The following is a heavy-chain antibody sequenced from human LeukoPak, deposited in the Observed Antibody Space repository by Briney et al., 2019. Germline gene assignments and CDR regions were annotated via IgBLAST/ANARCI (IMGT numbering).Heavy chain of an antibody. D-gene: IGHD2-15*01. J-gene: IGHJ5*02. CDR2: ISAYNGKT. V-gene: IGHV1-18*04. CDR3: ARDPVVVVAAMGNWFDP. CDR1: GYTVTSYG. Sequence: GASVKVSCKASGYTVTSYGISWVRQAPGQGLDWMGWISAYNGKTNYAQKLQGRVTMTTDTSTSTAYMELRSLRSDDTAVYYCARDPVVVVAAMGNWFDPWGQGTLVTVSS.